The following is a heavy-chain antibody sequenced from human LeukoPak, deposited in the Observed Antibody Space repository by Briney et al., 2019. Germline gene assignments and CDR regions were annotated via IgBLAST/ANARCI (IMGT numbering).Heavy chain of an antibody. CDR1: GYTFTGYY. D-gene: IGHD5-18*01. CDR3: ARDIAYSYGNDY. V-gene: IGHV1-2*02. J-gene: IGHJ4*02. Sequence: GASVKVSCKASGYTFTGYYMHWVRQAPGQGLEWMGWINPNSGGTNYAQKFQGRVTMTRDTSISIAYMELSRLRSDDTAVYYCARDIAYSYGNDYWGQGTLVTVSS. CDR2: INPNSGGT.